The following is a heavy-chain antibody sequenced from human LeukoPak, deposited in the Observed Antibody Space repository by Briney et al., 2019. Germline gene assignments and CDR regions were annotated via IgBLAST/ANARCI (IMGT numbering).Heavy chain of an antibody. CDR1: GGSISSYY. D-gene: IGHD3/OR15-3a*01. J-gene: IGHJ6*03. Sequence: PSETLSLTCTVSGGSISSYYWSWIRQPPGKGLEWIGSIYYSGSMYYNASLKSRVTISVDTSKNQFSLKLSSVTAADTAVYYCAKAPPKEYDFWSGYYNYMDVWGKGTTVTVSS. CDR3: AKAPPKEYDFWSGYYNYMDV. CDR2: IYYSGSM. V-gene: IGHV4-59*12.